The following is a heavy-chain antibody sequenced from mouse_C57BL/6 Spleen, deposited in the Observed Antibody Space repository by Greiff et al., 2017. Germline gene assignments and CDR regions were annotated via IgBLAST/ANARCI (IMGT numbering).Heavy chain of an antibody. Sequence: VKLMESGAELARPGASVKLSCKASGYTFTSSGISWVKQRTGQGLEWIGEIYPRSGNTYYNEKFKGKATLTADKSSSTAYMELRSLTSEDSAVYFCARGINSSWFAYWGQGTLVTVSA. CDR1: GYTFTSSG. D-gene: IGHD1-3*01. CDR2: IYPRSGNT. V-gene: IGHV1-81*01. J-gene: IGHJ3*01. CDR3: ARGINSSWFAY.